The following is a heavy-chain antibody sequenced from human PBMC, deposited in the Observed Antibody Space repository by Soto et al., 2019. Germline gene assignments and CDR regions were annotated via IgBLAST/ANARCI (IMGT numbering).Heavy chain of an antibody. CDR1: GGTFSSYA. V-gene: IGHV1-69*12. J-gene: IGHJ4*02. Sequence: QVQLVQSGAEVKKPGSSVKVSCKASGGTFSSYAISWVRQAPGQGLEWMGGIIPIFGTANYAQKFQGRVTITADESTCTDYMGLSSLGSEDTAVYYCARASGMVATSTSDPFDYWGQGTLVTVSS. CDR3: ARASGMVATSTSDPFDY. CDR2: IIPIFGTA. D-gene: IGHD5-12*01.